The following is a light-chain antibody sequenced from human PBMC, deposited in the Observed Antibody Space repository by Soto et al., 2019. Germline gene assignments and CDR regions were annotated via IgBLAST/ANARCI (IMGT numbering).Light chain of an antibody. Sequence: QSVLTQPPSVSGAPGQRVTISCTGSSSNIGAGYDGHWYQQLPGTAPKLLIYGNSNRPSGVPDRFSGYKSGTSASLAITGLQAEDEADYYCQSYDSSLSGLVFGTGTKLTVL. J-gene: IGLJ1*01. CDR1: SSNIGAGYD. CDR3: QSYDSSLSGLV. CDR2: GNS. V-gene: IGLV1-40*01.